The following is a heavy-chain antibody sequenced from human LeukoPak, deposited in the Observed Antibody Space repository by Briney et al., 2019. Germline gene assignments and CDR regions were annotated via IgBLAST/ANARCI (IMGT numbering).Heavy chain of an antibody. V-gene: IGHV1-18*01. CDR3: AREYCSGGSCYLNWFDP. Sequence: ASVKVSCKASGYTFTSYGISWVRQAPGQGLEWMGWISAYNGNTNYAQKLQGRVTMTTDTSASTAYMELSSLRSEDTAVYYCAREYCSGGSCYLNWFDPWGQGTLVTVSS. D-gene: IGHD2-15*01. J-gene: IGHJ5*02. CDR1: GYTFTSYG. CDR2: ISAYNGNT.